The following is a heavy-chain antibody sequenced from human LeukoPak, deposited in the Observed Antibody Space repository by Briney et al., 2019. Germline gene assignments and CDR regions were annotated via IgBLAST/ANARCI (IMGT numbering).Heavy chain of an antibody. Sequence: ASVKVSCKASGYTFTSYYMHWVRQAPGQGLEWMGIINPSGGSTSYAQKFQGRVTMTRDTSTSTVYMELSSLRSEDTAVYCCARDGSEYQPHGGSVWFDPWGQGTLVTVSS. J-gene: IGHJ5*02. D-gene: IGHD2-2*01. V-gene: IGHV1-46*01. CDR3: ARDGSEYQPHGGSVWFDP. CDR2: INPSGGST. CDR1: GYTFTSYY.